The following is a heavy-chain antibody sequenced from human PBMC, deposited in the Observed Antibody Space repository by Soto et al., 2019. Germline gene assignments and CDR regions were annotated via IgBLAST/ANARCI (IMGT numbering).Heavy chain of an antibody. V-gene: IGHV4-30-2*01. CDR1: GGSISSGGFS. CDR3: ARVTDFYDSSGGYYSYYFDY. D-gene: IGHD3-22*01. Sequence: LQLQESGSGLVKPSQTLSLTCAVSGGSISSGGFSWSWVRLPPGKGLEWIGSIYRRGSIYYNPSLKSRVTISVDRSKNQFSLNLSSVTAADTAVYFCARVTDFYDSSGGYYSYYFDYWGQGTLVTVSS. CDR2: IYRRGSI. J-gene: IGHJ4*02.